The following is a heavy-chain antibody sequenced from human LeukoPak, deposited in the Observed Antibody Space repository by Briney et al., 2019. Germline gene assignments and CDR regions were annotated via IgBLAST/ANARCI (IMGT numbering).Heavy chain of an antibody. Sequence: SGGSLRLSCAASGFTFSSYDMHWVRQAPGKGLEWVTLISYDGHNKYYGDSVKGRFTISRDNSKNTLYLQMNSLRVDDTAIYYCTRALTYFYGSVTYDWFDSWGQGTRVTVSS. J-gene: IGHJ5*01. V-gene: IGHV3-30*03. CDR3: TRALTYFYGSVTYDWFDS. CDR2: ISYDGHNK. CDR1: GFTFSSYD. D-gene: IGHD3-10*01.